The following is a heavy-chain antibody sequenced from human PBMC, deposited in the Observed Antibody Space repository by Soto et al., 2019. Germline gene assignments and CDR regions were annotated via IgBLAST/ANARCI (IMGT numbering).Heavy chain of an antibody. CDR2: IYYSGST. V-gene: IGHV4-31*03. CDR3: ARVGTYMVRGVMLGGYFDY. Sequence: SETLSLTCTVSGGSISSGGYYWSWIRQHPGKGLEWIGYIYYSGSTYYNPSLKIRVTISVDTSKNQFSLKLSSVTAADTAVYYCARVGTYMVRGVMLGGYFDYWGRGTLVTVSS. D-gene: IGHD3-10*01. CDR1: GGSISSGGYY. J-gene: IGHJ4*02.